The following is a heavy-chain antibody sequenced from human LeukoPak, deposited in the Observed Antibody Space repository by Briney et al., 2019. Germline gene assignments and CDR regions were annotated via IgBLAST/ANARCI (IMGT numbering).Heavy chain of an antibody. CDR3: ARDLAARGGAFDI. CDR2: INPNSGGT. J-gene: IGHJ3*02. V-gene: IGHV1-2*02. CDR1: GYTFTGYY. D-gene: IGHD6-6*01. Sequence: AAVNVSCQASGYTFTGYYMHWVGQAPGRGVEGMGWINPNSGGTKYPQKFQGGVTMTRDMSTSTVYMELSSLRSEDTAVYYCARDLAARGGAFDIWGQAPMVTVSS.